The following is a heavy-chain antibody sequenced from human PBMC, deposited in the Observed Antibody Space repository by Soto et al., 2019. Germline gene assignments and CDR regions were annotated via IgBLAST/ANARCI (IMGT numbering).Heavy chain of an antibody. CDR2: IYYSGST. CDR1: GGSISSYY. CDR3: ARLGGSYAVPHFDY. V-gene: IGHV4-59*08. J-gene: IGHJ4*02. Sequence: SETLSLTCTVSGGSISSYYWSWIRQPPGKGLEWIGYIYYSGSTNYNPSLKSRVTLSVDTSKNQFSLKLSSVTAADTAMYYCARLGGSYAVPHFDYWGQGTLVTVSS. D-gene: IGHD1-26*01.